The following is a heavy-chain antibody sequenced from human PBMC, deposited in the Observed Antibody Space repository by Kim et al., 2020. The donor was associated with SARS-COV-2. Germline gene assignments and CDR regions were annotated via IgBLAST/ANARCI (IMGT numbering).Heavy chain of an antibody. CDR1: GFTFSSYG. V-gene: IGHV3-30*18. CDR3: AKDIAAAGWDAFDI. Sequence: GGSLRLSCAASGFTFSSYGMHWVRQAPGKGLEWVAVISYDGSNKYYADSVKGRFTISRDNSKNTLYLQMNSLRAEDTAVYYCAKDIAAAGWDAFDIWGQG. CDR2: ISYDGSNK. J-gene: IGHJ3*02. D-gene: IGHD6-13*01.